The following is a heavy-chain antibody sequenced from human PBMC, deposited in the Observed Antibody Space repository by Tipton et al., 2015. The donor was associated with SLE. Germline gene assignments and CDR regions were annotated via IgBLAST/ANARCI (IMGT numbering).Heavy chain of an antibody. CDR2: IYYTGNT. J-gene: IGHJ6*02. CDR1: GGSISSSSYY. V-gene: IGHV4-61*01. D-gene: IGHD1-26*01. CDR3: ARDQARRWEPYYYYYGMDV. Sequence: TLSLTCTVSGGSISSSSYYRSWIRQPPGKGLEWLGYIYYTGNTYFNPSLRSRVTISVDTSKNQFSLKLSSVTAADTAVYYCARDQARRWEPYYYYYGMDVWGQGTTVTVSS.